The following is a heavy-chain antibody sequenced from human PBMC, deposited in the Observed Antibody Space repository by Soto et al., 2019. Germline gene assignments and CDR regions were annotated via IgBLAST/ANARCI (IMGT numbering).Heavy chain of an antibody. J-gene: IGHJ6*02. Sequence: GASVKVSCKPSGGNFHDHAISWVRQGPGQGFEWMGGIIPIFGATNYAQLFQGRLTITADESTRTLYLELGSLRSDDTAVYYCAIAHSDLNYDMDFWGQGTTVTVSS. D-gene: IGHD2-21*01. CDR2: IIPIFGAT. CDR1: GGNFHDHA. CDR3: AIAHSDLNYDMDF. V-gene: IGHV1-69*13.